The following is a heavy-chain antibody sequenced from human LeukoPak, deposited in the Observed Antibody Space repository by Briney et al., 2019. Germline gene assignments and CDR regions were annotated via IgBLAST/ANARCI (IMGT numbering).Heavy chain of an antibody. CDR3: ARADRLHGGPYLIGP. J-gene: IGHJ5*02. CDR2: INPNSGGT. V-gene: IGHV1-2*02. CDR1: GYSFTDYY. D-gene: IGHD2-21*01. Sequence: ASVKVSCKASGYSFTDYYMHWVRQAPGQGLEWMGWINPNSGGTNSAQKFQGRVTMTRDTSITTVYMEVSWLSSDDTAIYYCARADRLHGGPYLIGPWGQGALVTVSS.